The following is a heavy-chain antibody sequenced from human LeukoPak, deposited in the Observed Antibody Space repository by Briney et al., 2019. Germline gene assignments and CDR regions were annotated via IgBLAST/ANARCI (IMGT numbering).Heavy chain of an antibody. J-gene: IGHJ4*02. CDR2: INHSGST. V-gene: IGHV4-34*01. CDR1: GGSFSGYY. CDR3: ARVSSGTLLDY. Sequence: SETLSLTCAVYGGSFSGYYWSWIRQPPGKGLEWIEEINHSGSTNYNPSLKSRVTISVDTSKNQFSLKLSSVTAADTAVYYCARVSSGTLLDYWGQGTLVTVSS.